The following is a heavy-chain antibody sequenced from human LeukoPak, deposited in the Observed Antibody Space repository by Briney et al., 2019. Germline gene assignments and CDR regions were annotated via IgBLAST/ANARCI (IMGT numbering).Heavy chain of an antibody. J-gene: IGHJ4*02. V-gene: IGHV3-13*01. D-gene: IGHD6-19*01. CDR3: ARIRDDSGWLVDY. CDR1: GFTLSSYN. Sequence: GGSLRPSCAASGFTLSSYNMHWVRQGPGKGLEWVSAIGLAGDTYYVDSVKGRFTISRENAKNSLFLQMNSLRAGDTAVYYCARIRDDSGWLVDYWGQGVLVTVSS. CDR2: IGLAGDT.